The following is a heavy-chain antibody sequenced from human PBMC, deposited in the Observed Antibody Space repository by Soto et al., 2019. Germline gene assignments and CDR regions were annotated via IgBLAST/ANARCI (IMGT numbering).Heavy chain of an antibody. Sequence: QVQLEKSGDEVQKPGASVKVSCKASGYIFVNYGIAWVRHAPGQGLEWLGWISPYTGNTYYATKVQGRLTLTTDTSTSTAFMDLGSLTSADTAGYYCEMVDLYVTPTPQDVWGQGTTVSVSS. CDR2: ISPYTGNT. CDR1: GYIFVNYG. J-gene: IGHJ6*02. D-gene: IGHD3-16*01. CDR3: EMVDLYVTPTPQDV. V-gene: IGHV1-18*01.